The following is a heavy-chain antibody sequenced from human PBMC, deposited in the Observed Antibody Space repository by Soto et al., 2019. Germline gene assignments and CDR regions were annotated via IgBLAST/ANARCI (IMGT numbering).Heavy chain of an antibody. D-gene: IGHD6-19*01. Sequence: SVKVSCKASGGTFSSYAISWVRQAPGQGLEWMGGIIPIFGTANYAQKFQGRVTITADESTSTAYMELSSLRSEDTAVYYCAGGPFTPYSSGWYSGYYYGMDVWGQGTTVTVSS. CDR1: GGTFSSYA. V-gene: IGHV1-69*13. CDR3: AGGPFTPYSSGWYSGYYYGMDV. J-gene: IGHJ6*02. CDR2: IIPIFGTA.